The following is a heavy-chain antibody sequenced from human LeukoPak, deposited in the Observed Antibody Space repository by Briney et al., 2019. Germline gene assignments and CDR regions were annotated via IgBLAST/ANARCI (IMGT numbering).Heavy chain of an antibody. V-gene: IGHV3-30*02. Sequence: GGSLRLSCATSAFTFSNYGIHWVRQAPGKGLEWVAFIQYDGSNKYYADSVKGRFTISRDNSQNTLYLQMNSLRAEDTAVYYCAKDLRGSCSNINCLGAMDVWGKGTTVTVSS. CDR3: AKDLRGSCSNINCLGAMDV. CDR2: IQYDGSNK. J-gene: IGHJ6*03. CDR1: AFTFSNYG. D-gene: IGHD3-10*01.